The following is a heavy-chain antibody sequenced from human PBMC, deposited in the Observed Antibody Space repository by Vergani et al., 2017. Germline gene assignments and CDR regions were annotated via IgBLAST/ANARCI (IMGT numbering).Heavy chain of an antibody. CDR2: VNPEGTNT. Sequence: EVQLVESGGGLVQPGGSLRLSCAASGFTFSRHWMHWVRQAPGKGLVWVSRVNPEGTNTPCADSVKGRFTISRDNAKNMLYLQLNSLRDEDTAVYYCARDGRIDARGTELDYWGQGTLGTVSS. CDR1: GFTFSRHW. D-gene: IGHD2-21*01. CDR3: ARDGRIDARGTELDY. J-gene: IGHJ4*02. V-gene: IGHV3-74*01.